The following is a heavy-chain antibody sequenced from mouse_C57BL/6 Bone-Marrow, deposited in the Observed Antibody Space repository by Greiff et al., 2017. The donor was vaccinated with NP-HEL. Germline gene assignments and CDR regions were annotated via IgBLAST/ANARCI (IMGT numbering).Heavy chain of an antibody. Sequence: EVKLMESGGGLVQPGGSLKLSSAASGFTFSDYYMYWVRQTPEKRLEWVAYISNGGGSTYYPDTVKGRFTISRDNAKNTLYLQMSRLKSEDTAMYYCARHQQIDYYGSRRTPPWFAYWGQGTLVTVSA. CDR3: ARHQQIDYYGSRRTPPWFAY. CDR1: GFTFSDYY. CDR2: ISNGGGST. D-gene: IGHD1-1*01. J-gene: IGHJ3*01. V-gene: IGHV5-12*01.